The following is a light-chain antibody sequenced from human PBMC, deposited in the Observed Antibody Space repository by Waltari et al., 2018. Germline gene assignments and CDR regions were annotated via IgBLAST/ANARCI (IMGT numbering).Light chain of an antibody. CDR3: AAWDDSLNGWV. CDR2: SHN. CDR1: YSNIRSNS. Sequence: QSVLTQPPSASGTPGQRVTISCSGSYSNIRSNSVNWYQPPPGTAPKLLMFSHNHRPSGVTDRFSGSKSGTSASLAISGRQSEDEADYYCAAWDDSLNGWVFGGGTKVTVL. V-gene: IGLV1-44*01. J-gene: IGLJ3*02.